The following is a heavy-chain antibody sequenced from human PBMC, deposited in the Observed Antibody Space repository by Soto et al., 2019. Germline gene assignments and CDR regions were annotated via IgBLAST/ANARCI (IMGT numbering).Heavy chain of an antibody. J-gene: IGHJ4*02. CDR3: ARDSTGYDSSGYYLCY. D-gene: IGHD3-22*01. V-gene: IGHV1-18*01. CDR1: GYTFTSYG. CDR2: ISAYNGNT. Sequence: QVQLVQSGAEVKKPGASVKVSCKASGYTFTSYGISWVRQAPGQGLEWMGWISAYNGNTNYAQKLQGRDTMTTDTSTSTAYMDLRSLRSDDTAVYYCARDSTGYDSSGYYLCYWGQGTLVTVSS.